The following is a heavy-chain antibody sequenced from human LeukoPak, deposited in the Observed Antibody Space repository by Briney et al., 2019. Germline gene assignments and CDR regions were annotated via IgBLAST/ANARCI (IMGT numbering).Heavy chain of an antibody. V-gene: IGHV3-30-3*01. Sequence: PGGSLRLSCAASGFTFSSYAMHWVRQAPGKGLEWVAVISYDGSNKYYADSVKGRFTISRDNSKNTLYLQMNSLRAEDTAVYYCARVGVGATGFDYWGQGTLVTVSS. D-gene: IGHD1-26*01. CDR3: ARVGVGATGFDY. J-gene: IGHJ4*02. CDR2: ISYDGSNK. CDR1: GFTFSSYA.